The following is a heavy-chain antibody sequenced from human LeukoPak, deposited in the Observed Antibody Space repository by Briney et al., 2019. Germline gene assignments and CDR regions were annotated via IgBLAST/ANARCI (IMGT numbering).Heavy chain of an antibody. CDR2: ISSKAYGGTT. Sequence: GRSLRLSCTASGFTFGDYAMSWFRQAPGKGLAWVGFISSKAYGGTTEYAASVKGRFTISRDDSKSIACLQMNSLKTEDTAVYYCTRDLSSSWCDYYYYMDVWGKGTTVTVSS. D-gene: IGHD6-13*01. V-gene: IGHV3-49*03. CDR1: GFTFGDYA. CDR3: TRDLSSSWCDYYYYMDV. J-gene: IGHJ6*03.